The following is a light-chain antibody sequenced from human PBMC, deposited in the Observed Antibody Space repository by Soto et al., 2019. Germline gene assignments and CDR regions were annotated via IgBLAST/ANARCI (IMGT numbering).Light chain of an antibody. CDR3: QQVNNHPVT. Sequence: AIQLAKYPSSLSASLGDRFTITCLASQGISSALAWYQQKPGKAPKLLIYDASSLESGVPSRFSGSGSGTDFTLTISSLQPEDFATYYCQQVNNHPVTFGGG. CDR1: QGISSA. J-gene: IGKJ4*01. V-gene: IGKV1D-13*01. CDR2: DAS.